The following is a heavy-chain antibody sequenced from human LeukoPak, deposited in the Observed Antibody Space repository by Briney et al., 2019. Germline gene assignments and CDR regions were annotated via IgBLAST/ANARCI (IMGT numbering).Heavy chain of an antibody. CDR3: AKRGVVIRVILVGFHKEAYYFDS. CDR1: GITLSNYG. D-gene: IGHD3-22*01. V-gene: IGHV3-23*01. CDR2: ISGSGGRT. Sequence: GGSLRLSCAVSGITLSNYGMSWVRQAPGKGLEWVAGISGSGGRTNYADSVKGRLTISRDNPKNTPYLQMNSLRAEDTAVYFCAKRGVVIRVILVGFHKEAYYFDSWGQGALVTVSS. J-gene: IGHJ4*02.